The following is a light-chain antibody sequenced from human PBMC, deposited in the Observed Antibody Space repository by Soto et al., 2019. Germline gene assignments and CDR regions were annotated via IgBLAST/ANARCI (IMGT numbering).Light chain of an antibody. CDR2: GAS. V-gene: IGKV3-15*01. CDR1: QSVRNN. Sequence: EIVMTQSPATLSVSPGERVTLSCRASQSVRNNLAWYQQKPGQVPRVLIYGASTRAIGIPDRVSGSGSWTEFTLTISSLQSEDFAVYYCEHYNNLWGFGGGTKVEIK. CDR3: EHYNNLWG. J-gene: IGKJ4*01.